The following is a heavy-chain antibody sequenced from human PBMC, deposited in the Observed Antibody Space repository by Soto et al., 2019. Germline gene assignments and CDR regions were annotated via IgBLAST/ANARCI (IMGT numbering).Heavy chain of an antibody. D-gene: IGHD3-9*01. Sequence: PSETLSLTCTVSGGSISSYYWSWIRQPPGKGLEWIGYIYYSGSTNYNPSLKSRVTISVDTSKNQFSLKLSSVTAADTAVYYCARLRPDGAYYDILTGYFFDYWGQGTLVTVSS. J-gene: IGHJ4*02. CDR2: IYYSGST. CDR1: GGSISSYY. V-gene: IGHV4-59*08. CDR3: ARLRPDGAYYDILTGYFFDY.